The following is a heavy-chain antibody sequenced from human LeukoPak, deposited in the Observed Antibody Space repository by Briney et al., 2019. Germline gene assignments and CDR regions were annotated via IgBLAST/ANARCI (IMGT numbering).Heavy chain of an antibody. Sequence: GGSLRLSCAASGFTFSSYGMHWVRQAPGKGLEWVAVISYDGSNKYYADSVKGRFTISRDNYKNTLYLQMNSLRAEDTAVYYCAKTLGYWGQGTLVTVSS. J-gene: IGHJ4*02. CDR3: AKTLGY. V-gene: IGHV3-30*18. CDR2: ISYDGSNK. CDR1: GFTFSSYG. D-gene: IGHD3-3*02.